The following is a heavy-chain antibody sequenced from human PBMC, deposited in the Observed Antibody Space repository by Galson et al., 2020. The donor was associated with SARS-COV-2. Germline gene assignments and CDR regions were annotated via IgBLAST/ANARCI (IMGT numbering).Heavy chain of an antibody. D-gene: IGHD4-4*01. CDR3: ARQRVTTGFDY. CDR2: IYYSGST. Sequence: SENLSITCTVSGGSISSYYWSWIRQPPGKGLEWIGYIYYSGSTNYNPSLKSRVTISVDTSKNQFYLKLSSVTAADTAVYYCARQRVTTGFDYWGQGTLVTVSS. CDR1: GGSISSYY. J-gene: IGHJ4*02. V-gene: IGHV4-59*01.